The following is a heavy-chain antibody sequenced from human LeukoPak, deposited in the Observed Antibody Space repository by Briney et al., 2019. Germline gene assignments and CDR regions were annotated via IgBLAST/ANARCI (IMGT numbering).Heavy chain of an antibody. D-gene: IGHD4-17*01. J-gene: IGHJ5*02. CDR1: GYTFTGYY. V-gene: IGHV1-2*02. CDR2: INPNSGGT. Sequence: ASVKVSCKASGYTFTGYYMHWVRQAPGQGLEWMGWINPNSGGTNYAQRFQGRVTMTRDTSISTAYMELSRLRSDDTAVYYCARGASGVYTVTTSWFDPWGQGTLVAVSS. CDR3: ARGASGVYTVTTSWFDP.